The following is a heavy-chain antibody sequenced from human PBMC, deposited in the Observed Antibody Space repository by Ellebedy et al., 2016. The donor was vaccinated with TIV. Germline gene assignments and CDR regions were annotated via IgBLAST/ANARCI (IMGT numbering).Heavy chain of an antibody. V-gene: IGHV4-59*08. Sequence: MPSETLSLTCTVSGGSVSPFYWNWIRQPPGKGLAWMGDIYYTGLTNYNPSLNNRVIISVDTSKNEVSLRLSSWTAADTAVYYCARRTSSFGLGFYYGMDVWGQGTTVTVS. CDR3: ARRTSSFGLGFYYGMDV. J-gene: IGHJ6*02. CDR1: GGSVSPFY. CDR2: IYYTGLT. D-gene: IGHD3-10*01.